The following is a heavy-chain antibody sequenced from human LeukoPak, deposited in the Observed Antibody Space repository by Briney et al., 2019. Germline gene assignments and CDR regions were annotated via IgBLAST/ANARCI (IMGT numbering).Heavy chain of an antibody. V-gene: IGHV4-59*12. J-gene: IGHJ6*02. D-gene: IGHD2-2*01. CDR3: ARDVVVVPAAIHYGMDV. CDR1: GGSISSYY. CDR2: IYYSGST. Sequence: SETLSLTCIVSGGSISSYYWSWIRQPPGKGLEWIGYIYYSGSTNYNPSLKSRVTISVDTSKNQFSLNLSSVTAADTAVYYCARDVVVVPAAIHYGMDVWGQGTTVTVSS.